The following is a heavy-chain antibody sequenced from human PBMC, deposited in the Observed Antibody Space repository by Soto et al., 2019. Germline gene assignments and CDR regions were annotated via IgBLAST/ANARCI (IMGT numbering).Heavy chain of an antibody. J-gene: IGHJ4*01. V-gene: IGHV1-46*03. D-gene: IGHD2-2*03. CDR1: GYIFTSYY. CDR2: INPFDGSR. Sequence: ASVKVSCKASGYIFTSYYIHWVRQAPGQGLEWMGWINPFDGSRMFAQSFQGRVTMTRDTSTSTVYMEGSSLRSEDTAVYYCSRVDPGKTYPFDHWG. CDR3: SRVDPGKTYPFDH.